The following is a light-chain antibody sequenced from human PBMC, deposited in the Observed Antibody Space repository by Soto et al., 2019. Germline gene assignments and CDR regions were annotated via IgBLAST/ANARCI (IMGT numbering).Light chain of an antibody. CDR1: QSVSSY. V-gene: IGKV3-11*01. J-gene: IGKJ5*01. CDR3: QQRSNWPRSIT. CDR2: DAS. Sequence: EIVLTQSPATLSLSPGERATLSCRASQSVSSYLAWYQQKPGQAPRLLIYDASNRATGIPARFSGTGSGSEFTLTISSLEPEDFAVYYCQQRSNWPRSITFGQVTRLEIK.